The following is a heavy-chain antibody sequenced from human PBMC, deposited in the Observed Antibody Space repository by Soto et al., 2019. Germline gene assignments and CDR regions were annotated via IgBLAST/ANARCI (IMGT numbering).Heavy chain of an antibody. Sequence: QVQLQESGPGLVKPSETLSLTCIVSGGSISSGDYYWSWIRQTPGKGLDWIGYIYYSGATYYNPSLESRVTMSVDTSKNQFSLKLNSVTAADTAVYYCARDRGGYGLVEYWGQGTQVTVPA. CDR2: IYYSGAT. CDR3: ARDRGGYGLVEY. D-gene: IGHD3-16*01. J-gene: IGHJ4*02. V-gene: IGHV4-30-4*01. CDR1: GGSISSGDYY.